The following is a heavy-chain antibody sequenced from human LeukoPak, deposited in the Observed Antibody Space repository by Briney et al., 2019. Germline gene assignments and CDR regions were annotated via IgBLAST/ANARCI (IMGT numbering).Heavy chain of an antibody. CDR1: GFTFSNYA. V-gene: IGHV3-23*01. D-gene: IGHD4-23*01. CDR3: AKLVTLVDY. CDR2: ISASGGSP. J-gene: IGHJ4*02. Sequence: GGSLRLSCAASGFTFSNYAMNWVRQAPGKGLEWVSLISASGGSPYYGDSVKGRFTISRDNSKNTLYLQMDSLRAEDTAVYYCAKLVTLVDYWGQGTLVTVSS.